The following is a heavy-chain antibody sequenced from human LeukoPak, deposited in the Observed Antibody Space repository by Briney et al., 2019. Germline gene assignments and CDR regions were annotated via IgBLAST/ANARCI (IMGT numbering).Heavy chain of an antibody. CDR3: ATDQRYTFDY. J-gene: IGHJ4*02. Sequence: GGSLRLSCATSGFSFTDYPMNWVRQAPGKGLEWISNIRTTAEGAKYAYYADSVKGRVTISRDDGKNTLYLHMNSLRDDDTAVYYCATDQRYTFDYWGQGILVTVSS. CDR1: GFSFTDYP. V-gene: IGHV3-48*02. CDR2: IRTTAEGAKYA. D-gene: IGHD3-9*01.